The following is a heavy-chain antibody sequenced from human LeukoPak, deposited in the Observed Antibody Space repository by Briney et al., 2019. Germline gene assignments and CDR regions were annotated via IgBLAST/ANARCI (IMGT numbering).Heavy chain of an antibody. CDR1: GGSISSYY. CDR2: VYTTGST. D-gene: IGHD4/OR15-4a*01. CDR3: ARDSNFLFDY. Sequence: PSETLSLTCTVSGGSISSYYWSWIRQPAGKGLEWIGRVYTTGSTNYNPSLKSRVSMSVDTSKNQFSLKLSSVTAADTAVYYCARDSNFLFDYWGQGALVTVSS. J-gene: IGHJ4*02. V-gene: IGHV4-4*07.